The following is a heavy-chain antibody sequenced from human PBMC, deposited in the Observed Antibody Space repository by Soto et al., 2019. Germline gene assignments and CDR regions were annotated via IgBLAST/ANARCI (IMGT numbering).Heavy chain of an antibody. Sequence: PGGSLRLSCAASGFTFSSYAMSWVRQAPGKGLEWVSAISGSGGSTYYADSVKGRFTISRDNSKNTLYLQMNSLRAEDTAVYYCAKNGYDYIWGSYRYNDYWGQGTLVTVSS. J-gene: IGHJ4*02. D-gene: IGHD3-16*02. CDR1: GFTFSSYA. CDR2: ISGSGGST. V-gene: IGHV3-23*01. CDR3: AKNGYDYIWGSYRYNDY.